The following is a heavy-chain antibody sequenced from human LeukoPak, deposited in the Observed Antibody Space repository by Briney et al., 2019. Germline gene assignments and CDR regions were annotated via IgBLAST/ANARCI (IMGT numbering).Heavy chain of an antibody. CDR2: IIPIFGTA. J-gene: IGHJ4*02. CDR1: GGTFSSYA. CDR3: ARDQRSYYDFWSGYYPFDY. Sequence: EASVKVSCKASGGTFSSYAISWVRQAPGQGLEWMGGIIPIFGTANYAQKFQGRVTITADESTSTAYMELSSLRFEDTAVYYCARDQRSYYDFWSGYYPFDYWGQGTLVTVSS. D-gene: IGHD3-3*01. V-gene: IGHV1-69*13.